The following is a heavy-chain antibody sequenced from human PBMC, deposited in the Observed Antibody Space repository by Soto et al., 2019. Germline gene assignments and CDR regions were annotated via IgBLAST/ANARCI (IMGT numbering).Heavy chain of an antibody. CDR3: ARESLALFDS. CDR1: DGSVSSGNYY. D-gene: IGHD5-12*01. V-gene: IGHV4-61*01. Sequence: QAQLQESGPGLVKTSETLSLTCTVSDGSVSSGNYYWTWIRQPPGKGLEWIGYIHSSGSTLYNPSLKSRIFISVDTSMNQFSLKLTSVPAADTALYFCARESLALFDSWGQGTLVTVSS. CDR2: IHSSGST. J-gene: IGHJ4*02.